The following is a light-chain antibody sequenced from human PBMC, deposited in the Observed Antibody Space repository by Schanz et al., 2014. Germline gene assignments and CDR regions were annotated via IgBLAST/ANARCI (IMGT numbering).Light chain of an antibody. V-gene: IGKV3-15*01. CDR2: RAS. Sequence: VMTQSPATLSVSPGERVTLSCRASQSVSTNLAWYQREPGQAPRLLMYRASTRATGIPARFSGSGSGTEFTLTISSLQSEDFAVYYCQQYDSWPRSFGQGTRLEIK. J-gene: IGKJ5*01. CDR1: QSVSTN. CDR3: QQYDSWPRS.